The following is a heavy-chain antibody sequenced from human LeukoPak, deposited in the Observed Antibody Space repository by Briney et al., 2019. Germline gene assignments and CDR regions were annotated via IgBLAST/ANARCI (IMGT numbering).Heavy chain of an antibody. CDR2: ISGSGGST. CDR3: AKGWMDYYYGMDV. V-gene: IGHV3-23*01. Sequence: PGGSLRLSCAASGFTFSSYAMRWVRQAPGKGLEWVSAISGSGGSTYYADSVKGRFTISRDNSKNTLYLQMNSLRAEDTAVYYCAKGWMDYYYGMDVWGQGTTVTVSS. CDR1: GFTFSSYA. D-gene: IGHD2-2*03. J-gene: IGHJ6*02.